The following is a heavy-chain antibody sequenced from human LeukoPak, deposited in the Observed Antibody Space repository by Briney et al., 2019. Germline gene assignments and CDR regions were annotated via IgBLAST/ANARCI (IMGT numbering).Heavy chain of an antibody. CDR2: ISYDGSNK. V-gene: IGHV3-30-3*01. CDR1: GFTFSSYA. CDR3: ARGSRYGSGSYFFDY. D-gene: IGHD3-10*01. J-gene: IGHJ4*02. Sequence: QSGGSLRLSCAASGFTFSSYAMHWVRQAPGKGLEWVAVISYDGSNKYYADSVKGRFTISRDNSKNTLYLQMNSLRAEDTAVYYCARGSRYGSGSYFFDYWGQGTLVTVSS.